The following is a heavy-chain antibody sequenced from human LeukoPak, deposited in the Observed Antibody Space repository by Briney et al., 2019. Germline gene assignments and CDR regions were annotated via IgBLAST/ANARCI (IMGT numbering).Heavy chain of an antibody. D-gene: IGHD2/OR15-2a*01. J-gene: IGHJ4*02. Sequence: PSETLSLTCAVYGGSFSGYYWSWIRQPPGKGLEWIGEINHSGSTNYNPSLKSRVTISVDTSKNQFSLRLSSVTAADTAVYYCAGHHPRNTVDFWGQGTLVTVSS. CDR1: GGSFSGYY. V-gene: IGHV4-34*01. CDR3: AGHHPRNTVDF. CDR2: INHSGST.